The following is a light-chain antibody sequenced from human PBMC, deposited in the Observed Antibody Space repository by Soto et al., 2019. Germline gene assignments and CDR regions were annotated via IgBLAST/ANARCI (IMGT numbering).Light chain of an antibody. V-gene: IGKV1-5*01. CDR3: HKYYSYWT. Sequence: TLSASVGDTVTVTCRASQSIGRWLAWYKQKPGKAPKLLIFDASALENGDPARFSGSRAGREFSLTISSLQPDDFATNYSHKYYSYWTFGKGTK. J-gene: IGKJ1*01. CDR2: DAS. CDR1: QSIGRW.